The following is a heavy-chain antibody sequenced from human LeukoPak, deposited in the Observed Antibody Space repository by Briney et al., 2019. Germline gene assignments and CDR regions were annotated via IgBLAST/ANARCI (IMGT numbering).Heavy chain of an antibody. CDR3: ARVFRGSGSYYKGAFDI. CDR2: ISASGDVT. CDR1: GFTFSKFP. D-gene: IGHD3-10*01. V-gene: IGHV3-23*01. J-gene: IGHJ3*02. Sequence: GGSLRLSCAASGFTFSKFPMGWVRQAPGRGLEWVSAISASGDVTFYADSLRGRFTISRDNAKNSLYLQMNSLRAEDTAVYYCARVFRGSGSYYKGAFDIWGQGTMVTVSS.